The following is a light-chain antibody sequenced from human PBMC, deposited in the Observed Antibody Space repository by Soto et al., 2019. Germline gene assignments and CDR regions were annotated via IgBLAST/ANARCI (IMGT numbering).Light chain of an antibody. CDR1: QSVSSSY. CDR3: QQRSNWPLT. CDR2: GAS. Sequence: EIVLTQSPGTLSLSPGERATLSCRASQSVSSSYLAWYQQKPGQAPRLLIYGASSRPTGIPDRFSGSGSGTDFTLTISSLEPEDFAVYDCQQRSNWPLTFGPGTKVDI. V-gene: IGKV3D-20*02. J-gene: IGKJ3*01.